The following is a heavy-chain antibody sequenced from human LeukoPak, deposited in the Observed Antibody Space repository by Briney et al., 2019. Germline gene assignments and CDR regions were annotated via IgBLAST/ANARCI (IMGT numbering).Heavy chain of an antibody. V-gene: IGHV3-30*18. D-gene: IGHD3-10*01. CDR1: GFAFRTYG. CDR3: AKDRGGTMVRGVYYYYGMDD. CDR2: ISYDGSEK. Sequence: GGSLRLSCAASGFAFRTYGMHWVRQAPGKGLEWVAVISYDGSEKHNADPVKGRFTISRDNSKNMLYLEMNSLRTEDTAVYYCAKDRGGTMVRGVYYYYGMDDWGQGTTVTVSS. J-gene: IGHJ6*02.